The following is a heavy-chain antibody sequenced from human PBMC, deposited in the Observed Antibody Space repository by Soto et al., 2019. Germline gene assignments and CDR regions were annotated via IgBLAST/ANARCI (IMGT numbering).Heavy chain of an antibody. CDR1: GVTLSSYW. CDR3: ARVWYSSLDWYFDL. D-gene: IGHD6-13*01. J-gene: IGHJ2*01. Sequence: EVQLVESGGGLVQPGGSLRLSCVASGVTLSSYWMHWVRQAPGKGLVWVSRINSDGSSTSYADSVKGRFTISRDNAKDTLFLQMNSLRAEDTAVYYCARVWYSSLDWYFDLWGRGTLVTVSS. V-gene: IGHV3-74*01. CDR2: INSDGSST.